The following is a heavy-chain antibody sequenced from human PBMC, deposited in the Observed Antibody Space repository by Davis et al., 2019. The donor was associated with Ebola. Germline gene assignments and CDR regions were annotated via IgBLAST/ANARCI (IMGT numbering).Heavy chain of an antibody. D-gene: IGHD6-6*01. J-gene: IGHJ5*02. V-gene: IGHV1-8*01. Sequence: ASVKVSCKASGYTFTSYDINWVRQATGQGLEWMGWMNPNSGNTGNAQKFQGRVTMTRNTSINTAYMELSSLRSEDTAVYYCARGGMWAARRGSWYDPWGQGTLVTVSS. CDR2: MNPNSGNT. CDR3: ARGGMWAARRGSWYDP. CDR1: GYTFTSYD.